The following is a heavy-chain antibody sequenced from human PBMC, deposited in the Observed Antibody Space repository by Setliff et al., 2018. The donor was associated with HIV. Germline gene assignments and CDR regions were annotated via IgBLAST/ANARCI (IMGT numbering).Heavy chain of an antibody. Sequence: SETLSLTCTVSGGSISTKSVYWGWIRQPPGKGLEWIGSVYYDGTTSYYPSLKRRVTISVDTSKNQFSLGLNSVTAADTAVYYCARHDDEWLVPVSVKFWGQGVLVTVSS. CDR3: ARHDDEWLVPVSVKF. V-gene: IGHV4-39*01. CDR2: VYYDGTT. J-gene: IGHJ4*02. D-gene: IGHD6-19*01. CDR1: GGSISTKSVY.